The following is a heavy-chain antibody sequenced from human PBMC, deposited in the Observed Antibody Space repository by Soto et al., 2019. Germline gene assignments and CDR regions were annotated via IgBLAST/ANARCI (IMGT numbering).Heavy chain of an antibody. D-gene: IGHD4-4*01. CDR2: ISSSSNYI. CDR1: GFSFSSYS. Sequence: EVQLVESGGGLVKPGGSLRLSCVGSGFSFSSYSMNWVRQAPGKGLEWVSSISSSSNYIYYADSVKGRFTISRDNAKNSLYLQMNSLRAEDTAVYYCVRDRVEMATVFDYWGQGTLVTVSS. V-gene: IGHV3-21*01. J-gene: IGHJ4*02. CDR3: VRDRVEMATVFDY.